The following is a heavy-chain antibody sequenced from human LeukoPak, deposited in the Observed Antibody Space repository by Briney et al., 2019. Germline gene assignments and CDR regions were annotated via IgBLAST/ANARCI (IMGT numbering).Heavy chain of an antibody. CDR3: AKDLRPHYYGSGSYSTLDY. J-gene: IGHJ4*02. CDR2: ISYDGSNK. CDR1: GFTFSSYG. Sequence: PGRSLRLSCAASGFTFSSYGMHWVRQAPGKGLEWVAVISYDGSNKYYADSVKGRFTISRDNSKNTLYLQMNSLRAEDTAVYYCAKDLRPHYYGSGSYSTLDYWGQGTLVTVSS. V-gene: IGHV3-30*18. D-gene: IGHD3-10*01.